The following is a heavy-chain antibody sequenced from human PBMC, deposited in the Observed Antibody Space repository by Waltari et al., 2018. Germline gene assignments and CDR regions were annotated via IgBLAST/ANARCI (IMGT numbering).Heavy chain of an antibody. CDR2: IKGDGSEI. CDR3: ATVRY. Sequence: EVQVVESGGDLVRPGGSLRLSCVASGFNFGNYGLNWVRQIPGKGLECVAKIKGDGSEILYADSVKGRFTISRDNARNTLYVEMNNLRVEDTAVYFCATVRYWGQGTLVTVSS. CDR1: GFNFGNYG. V-gene: IGHV3-7*01. J-gene: IGHJ4*02.